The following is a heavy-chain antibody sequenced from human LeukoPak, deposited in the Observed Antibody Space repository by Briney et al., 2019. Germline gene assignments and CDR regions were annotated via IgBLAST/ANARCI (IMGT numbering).Heavy chain of an antibody. D-gene: IGHD3-16*02. CDR3: ARDQIYDHVWGSYRPTDAFHI. Sequence: GGSLRLSCAASGFNFSDYSMNWVRQAPGKGLEWVSSITTSSSYIYYADSLKGRFVISSDTAKNTLYLQMNSLRAEDTGVYYCARDQIYDHVWGSYRPTDAFHIWGQGTVVTVSS. CDR2: ITTSSSYI. CDR1: GFNFSDYS. V-gene: IGHV3-21*01. J-gene: IGHJ3*02.